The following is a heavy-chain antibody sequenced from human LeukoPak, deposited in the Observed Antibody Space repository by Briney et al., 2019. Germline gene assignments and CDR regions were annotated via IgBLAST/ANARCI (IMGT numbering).Heavy chain of an antibody. CDR2: ISWNSGSI. Sequence: LSLTCAVSGVSISSGYWWSWVRQPPGKGLEWVSGISWNSGSIGYADSVKGRFTISRDNAKNSLYLQMNSLRAEDMALYYCAKATVTTLGGAFDIWGQGTMVTVSS. CDR1: GVSISSGYW. D-gene: IGHD4-11*01. V-gene: IGHV3-9*03. J-gene: IGHJ3*02. CDR3: AKATVTTLGGAFDI.